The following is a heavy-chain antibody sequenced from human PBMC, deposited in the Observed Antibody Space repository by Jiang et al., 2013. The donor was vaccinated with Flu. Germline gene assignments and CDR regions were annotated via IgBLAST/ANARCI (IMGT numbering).Heavy chain of an antibody. Sequence: YAMSWVRQAPGKGLEWVSAISGSGGSTYYADSVKGRFTISRDNSKNTLYLQMNSLRAEDTAVYYCAKGDYGDYATVFDYWGQGTLVTVSS. D-gene: IGHD4-17*01. CDR2: ISGSGGST. V-gene: IGHV3-23*01. J-gene: IGHJ4*02. CDR3: AKGDYGDYATVFDY. CDR1: YA.